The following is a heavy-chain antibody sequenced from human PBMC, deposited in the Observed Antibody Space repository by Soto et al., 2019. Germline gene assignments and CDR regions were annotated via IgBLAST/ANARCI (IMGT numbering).Heavy chain of an antibody. J-gene: IGHJ4*02. D-gene: IGHD6-19*01. CDR1: GFTFDDYA. V-gene: IGHV3-9*01. Sequence: EVQLVESGGGLVQPGRSLRLSCAASGFTFDDYAMHWVRQAPGKGLEWVSGISWNSGRIGYADSVKGRFTISRDNAKNFLYLQMNILSPEDTALYYCAKATTIVVADTLDYLGQGTLVTVSS. CDR3: AKATTIVVADTLDY. CDR2: ISWNSGRI.